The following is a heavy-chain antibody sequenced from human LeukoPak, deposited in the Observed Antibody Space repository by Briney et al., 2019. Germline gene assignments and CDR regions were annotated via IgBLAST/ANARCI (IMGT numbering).Heavy chain of an antibody. CDR3: ANSGYDSPLCDY. J-gene: IGHJ4*02. Sequence: GGSLRLSCAASGFTFSSYGMDWVRQAPGKGLEWVAFIRYDGSNKYYADSVKGRFTISRDNSKNTLYLQMNSLRAEDTAVYYCANSGYDSPLCDYWGQGTLVTVSS. D-gene: IGHD5-12*01. CDR1: GFTFSSYG. V-gene: IGHV3-30*02. CDR2: IRYDGSNK.